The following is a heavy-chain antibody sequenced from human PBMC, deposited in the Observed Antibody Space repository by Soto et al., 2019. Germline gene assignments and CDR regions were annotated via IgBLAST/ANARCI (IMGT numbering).Heavy chain of an antibody. J-gene: IGHJ6*02. CDR1: GYTFTSYG. CDR3: AREGYYDSSGYSNYYYYGMDV. Sequence: ASVKVSCKASGYTFTSYGINWVRQAPGQGLEWMGWISAYNGNTNYAQNFQGRVTMTTGTSTSTAYMELRNLRSDDTAVYYCAREGYYDSSGYSNYYYYGMDVWGQGTTVTVSS. D-gene: IGHD3-22*01. CDR2: ISAYNGNT. V-gene: IGHV1-18*01.